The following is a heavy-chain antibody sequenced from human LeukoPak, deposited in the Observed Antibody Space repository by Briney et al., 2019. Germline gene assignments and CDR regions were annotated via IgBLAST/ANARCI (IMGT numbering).Heavy chain of an antibody. CDR3: ARTVTTYGRWFDP. CDR1: GGSISSGGYS. Sequence: KSSETLSLTCAVSGGSISSGGYSWSWIRQPPGKGLEWIGYIYHSGSTYYNPSLKSRVTISVDRSKNQFSLKLSSVTAADTAVYYCARTVTTYGRWFDPWGQGTLVTVSS. CDR2: IYHSGST. J-gene: IGHJ5*02. D-gene: IGHD4-17*01. V-gene: IGHV4-30-2*01.